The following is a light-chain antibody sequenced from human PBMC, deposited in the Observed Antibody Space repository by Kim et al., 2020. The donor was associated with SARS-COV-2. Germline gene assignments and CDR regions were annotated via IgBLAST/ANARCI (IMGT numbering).Light chain of an antibody. Sequence: GQSGTISSTGTSSDVGGYNYVSWYQQHPGKAPKLMINEVSKRPSGVRDRFSGSRSGNTASLTVSGLQAEDEADYYCSSYAGSNNLVFGGGTQLTVL. CDR2: EVS. J-gene: IGLJ3*02. CDR1: SSDVGGYNY. V-gene: IGLV2-8*01. CDR3: SSYAGSNNLV.